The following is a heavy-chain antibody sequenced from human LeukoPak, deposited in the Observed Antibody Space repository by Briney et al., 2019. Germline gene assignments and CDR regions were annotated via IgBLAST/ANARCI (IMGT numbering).Heavy chain of an antibody. CDR1: GFTFSSYT. D-gene: IGHD7-27*01. CDR3: AKRPVTGGHFDY. Sequence: GGSLRLSCAASGFTFSSYTMNWVRQATGKGLEWVSSIGSGSQHISYADSVKGRFTISRDDATNSVYLQMNGLRAEDTAVYYCAKRPVTGGHFDYWGQGTLVTVSS. J-gene: IGHJ4*02. CDR2: IGSGSQHI. V-gene: IGHV3-21*04.